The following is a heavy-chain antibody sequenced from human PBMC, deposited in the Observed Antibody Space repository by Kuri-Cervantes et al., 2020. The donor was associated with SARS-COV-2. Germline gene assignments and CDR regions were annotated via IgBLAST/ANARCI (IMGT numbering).Heavy chain of an antibody. CDR2: IYYSGGT. V-gene: IGHV4-30-4*08. J-gene: IGHJ6*03. CDR1: GGSISSGDYY. Sequence: LRLSCTVSGGSISSGDYYWSWIRQPPGKGLEWIGYIYYSGGTYYNPSLKSRVTISVDTSSKQFSLNLSSVTAADTAVYYCARVYGFLRYIYYMDVWGRGTTVTDSS. CDR3: ARVYGFLRYIYYMDV. D-gene: IGHD4-17*01.